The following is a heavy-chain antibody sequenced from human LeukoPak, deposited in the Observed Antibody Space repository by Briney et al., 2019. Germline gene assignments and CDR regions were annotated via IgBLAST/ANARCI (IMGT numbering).Heavy chain of an antibody. D-gene: IGHD6-13*01. V-gene: IGHV1-18*01. CDR3: ARDQAAGTGFFGFDY. CDR1: GYTFTSYG. J-gene: IGHJ4*02. Sequence: ASVKVSCKASGYTFTSYGISWVRQAPGQGLEWTGWISAYNGNTNYAQKLQGRVTMTTDTSTSTAYMELRSLRSDDTAVYYCARDQAAGTGFFGFDYWGQGTLVTVSS. CDR2: ISAYNGNT.